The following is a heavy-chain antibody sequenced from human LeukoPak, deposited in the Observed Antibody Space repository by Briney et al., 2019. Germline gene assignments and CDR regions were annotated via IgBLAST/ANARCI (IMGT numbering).Heavy chain of an antibody. V-gene: IGHV1-2*02. CDR1: GYTFTGYY. J-gene: IGHJ4*02. CDR2: INPNSGGT. CDR3: ARVHDILTGYPTYYFDY. D-gene: IGHD3-9*01. Sequence: ASVKVSCKASGYTFTGYYMHWVRQAPGQGLEWMGWINPNSGGTNYAQKFQGRVTMTRDTSISTAYMELSRLRSDDTAVYYCARVHDILTGYPTYYFDYWGQGTLVTVSS.